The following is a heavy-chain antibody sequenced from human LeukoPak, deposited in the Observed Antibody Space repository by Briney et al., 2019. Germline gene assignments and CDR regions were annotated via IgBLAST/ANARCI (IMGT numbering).Heavy chain of an antibody. J-gene: IGHJ4*02. Sequence: GGSLRLSCAASGFTFSSYAMSWVRQAPGKGLVWVSRINSDGSSTSYADSVKGRFTISRDNAKNTLYLQMNSLGAEDTALYYCAKDNSYYGSGFDYWGQGTLVTVSS. V-gene: IGHV3-74*01. CDR2: INSDGSST. CDR3: AKDNSYYGSGFDY. D-gene: IGHD3-10*01. CDR1: GFTFSSYA.